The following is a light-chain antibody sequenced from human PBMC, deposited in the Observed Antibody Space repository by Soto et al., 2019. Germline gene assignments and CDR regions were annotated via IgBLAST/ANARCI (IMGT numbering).Light chain of an antibody. CDR1: RGISSY. V-gene: IGKV1-9*01. Sequence: DIQMTQSPSTLSASVGDRVTITCRASRGISSYLAWYQQKPGKAPKLLVYSASTLQSGVPSRFSGSGSGPDFTLTISSLQPEDSATYFCQQLNSYPQTFGQGTRLEIK. J-gene: IGKJ5*01. CDR2: SAS. CDR3: QQLNSYPQT.